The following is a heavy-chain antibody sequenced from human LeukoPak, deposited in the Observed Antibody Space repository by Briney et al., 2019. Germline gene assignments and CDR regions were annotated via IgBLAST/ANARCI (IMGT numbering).Heavy chain of an antibody. D-gene: IGHD4-23*01. V-gene: IGHV3-30*03. J-gene: IGHJ4*02. CDR1: GFTFSSYG. CDR2: ISYDGSNK. Sequence: PGRSLRLSCAASGFTFSSYGMHWVRQAPGKGLEWVAVISYDGSNKYYADSVKGRFTISRDNSKNTLYLQMNSLSAEDTAVYYCARDLDYGGRSNFDNWGQGTLVTVSS. CDR3: ARDLDYGGRSNFDN.